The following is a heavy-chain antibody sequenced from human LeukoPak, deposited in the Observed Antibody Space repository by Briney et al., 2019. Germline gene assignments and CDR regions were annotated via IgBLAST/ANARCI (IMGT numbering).Heavy chain of an antibody. CDR1: GGTFSSYA. CDR3: ARERVSYCSSTSCYT. J-gene: IGHJ4*02. V-gene: IGHV1-69*13. CDR2: IIPIFGTA. Sequence: ASVKVSCRASGGTFSSYAISWVRQAPGQGLEWMGGIIPIFGTANYAQKFQGRVTITADESTSTAYMELSSLRSEDTAVYYCARERVSYCSSTSCYTWGQGTLVTVSS. D-gene: IGHD2-2*02.